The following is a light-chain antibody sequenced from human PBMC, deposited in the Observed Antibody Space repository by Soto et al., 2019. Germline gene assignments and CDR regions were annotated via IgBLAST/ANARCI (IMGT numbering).Light chain of an antibody. CDR2: GAS. J-gene: IGKJ1*01. Sequence: EVVLTQSPDTLSLSPGERATLSCRASQSVSSSFLAWYQQKPGQAPRLLIYGASSRATGIPDRFSGSGSGTDLTLTISRLEPEDFAVYYCQQYGSSRTFGQGTKVDIK. CDR3: QQYGSSRT. CDR1: QSVSSSF. V-gene: IGKV3-20*01.